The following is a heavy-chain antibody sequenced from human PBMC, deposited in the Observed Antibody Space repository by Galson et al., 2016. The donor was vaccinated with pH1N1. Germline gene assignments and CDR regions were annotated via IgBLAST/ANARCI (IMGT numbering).Heavy chain of an antibody. D-gene: IGHD3-16*01. V-gene: IGHV4-4*02. Sequence: ETLSLTCTVSGGSVSSYSYWSWVRQPPGKGLEWIGEVSHSGTTKYNPSLKSRVTIAVDESNNQLSLKLSSVTAADTAVYYCAKHGGFDLQHWGQGTLVTVSS. CDR1: GGSVSSYSY. CDR2: VSHSGTT. J-gene: IGHJ1*01. CDR3: AKHGGFDLQH.